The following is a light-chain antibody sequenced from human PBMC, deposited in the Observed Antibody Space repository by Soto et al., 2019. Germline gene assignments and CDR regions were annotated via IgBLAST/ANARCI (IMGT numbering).Light chain of an antibody. CDR3: QQYNNWPPWT. CDR2: GAS. J-gene: IGKJ1*01. V-gene: IGKV3-15*01. Sequence: EIVMTQSPSTLSVSPGERATLSCRASQSVSINLAWYQQKPGQAPRLLIYGASTRATGIPARFSGSGSWTEFTLTISSLQSEDVAVYYCQQYNNWPPWTFGQGTKVEIK. CDR1: QSVSIN.